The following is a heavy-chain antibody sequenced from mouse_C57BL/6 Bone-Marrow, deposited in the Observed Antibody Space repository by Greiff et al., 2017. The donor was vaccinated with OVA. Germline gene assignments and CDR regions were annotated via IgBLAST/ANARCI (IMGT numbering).Heavy chain of an antibody. CDR2: LYPGDGDT. J-gene: IGHJ4*01. CDR3: AVATDYAMDY. CDR1: GYAFSSSW. Sequence: QVQLKQSGPELVKPGASVKISCKASGYAFSSSWMNWVKQRPGKGLEWIGRLYPGDGDTNYNGKFKGKATLTADKSSSTAYMQLSSLTSEDSAVYFCAVATDYAMDYWGQGTSVTVSS. V-gene: IGHV1-82*01. D-gene: IGHD1-1*01.